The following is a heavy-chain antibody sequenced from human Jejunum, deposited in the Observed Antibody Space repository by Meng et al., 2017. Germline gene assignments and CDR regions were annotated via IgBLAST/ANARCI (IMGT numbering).Heavy chain of an antibody. CDR1: GGSVSSTVC. CDR2: ISRSGRA. Sequence: PLGKLSLPCAVSGGSVSSTVCVSWVRRPPGKGREGMGGISRSGRANYNPSLKGRVTISLARSMNLFSLKLDSVTAADAAVYYCARDPRTNWASRFFDNWGQGTLVTVSS. D-gene: IGHD1/OR15-1a*01. J-gene: IGHJ4*02. V-gene: IGHV4-4*02. CDR3: ARDPRTNWASRFFDN.